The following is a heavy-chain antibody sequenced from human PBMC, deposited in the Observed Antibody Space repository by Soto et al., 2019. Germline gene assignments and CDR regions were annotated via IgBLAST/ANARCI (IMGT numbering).Heavy chain of an antibody. D-gene: IGHD6-19*01. CDR1: GYSISSGCY. V-gene: IGHV4-38-2*02. Sequence: SETLSLTCTVSGYSISSGCYWAWIRQPPGKGPEWIASIYHGGTTFYNPSLKSRITISVDTSNNQFSLKLTSVTAADTAVYYCARVHVMVVAGSTFDYWGHGTLVTVSS. J-gene: IGHJ4*01. CDR2: IYHGGTT. CDR3: ARVHVMVVAGSTFDY.